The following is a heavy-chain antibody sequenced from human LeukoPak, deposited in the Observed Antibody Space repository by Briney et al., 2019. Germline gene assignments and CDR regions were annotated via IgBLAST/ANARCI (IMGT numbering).Heavy chain of an antibody. CDR3: ARDQYSSGWYNWFDP. J-gene: IGHJ5*02. Sequence: GSLRLSCAASGFTFSSYNMNWVRQAPGKGLEWVSSISSSSSYIYYADSVKGRFTISRDNAKNSLYLQMNSLRAEDTAVYYCARDQYSSGWYNWFDPWGQGTLVTVSS. CDR2: ISSSSSYI. D-gene: IGHD6-19*01. V-gene: IGHV3-21*01. CDR1: GFTFSSYN.